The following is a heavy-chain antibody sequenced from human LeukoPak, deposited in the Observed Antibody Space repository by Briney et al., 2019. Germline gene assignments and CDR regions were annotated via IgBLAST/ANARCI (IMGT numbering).Heavy chain of an antibody. Sequence: GESLKISCKGSGYSFTSYWIGWVRQMPGKGLEWMGIIYPGDSDTRYSPSFQGQVTISADKSISTAYLQWSSLKASDTAMYYCASSSYDYVWGSYRYTRLPDYWGQGTLVTVSS. CDR1: GYSFTSYW. CDR2: IYPGDSDT. CDR3: ASSSYDYVWGSYRYTRLPDY. V-gene: IGHV5-51*01. D-gene: IGHD3-16*02. J-gene: IGHJ4*02.